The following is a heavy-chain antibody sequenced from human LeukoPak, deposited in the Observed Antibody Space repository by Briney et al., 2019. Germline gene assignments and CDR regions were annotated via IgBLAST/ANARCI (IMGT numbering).Heavy chain of an antibody. CDR1: GGSIRSGTLY. Sequence: SETLSLTCTVSGGSIRSGTLYWNWIRQPAGKGLEWIGRIYSTGSTNYSPSLNSRVTISMDTSKNQFSLKLSSVTAADTAVYYCARLTGTLTDIWGQGTMVTVSS. CDR2: IYSTGST. D-gene: IGHD1-7*01. CDR3: ARLTGTLTDI. J-gene: IGHJ3*02. V-gene: IGHV4-61*02.